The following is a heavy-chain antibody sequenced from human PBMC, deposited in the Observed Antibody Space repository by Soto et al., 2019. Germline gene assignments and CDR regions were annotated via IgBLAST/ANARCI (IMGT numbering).Heavy chain of an antibody. D-gene: IGHD3-16*01. J-gene: IGHJ4*02. CDR1: GFTFSSYG. Sequence: GGSLRLSCAASGFTFSSYGMHWVRQAPGKGLEWVAVISYDGSNKYYADSVKGRFTISRDNSKNTLYLQMNSLRTEDTAVYYCAKENYVWGSCHIDYWGQGTLVTVSS. V-gene: IGHV3-30*18. CDR3: AKENYVWGSCHIDY. CDR2: ISYDGSNK.